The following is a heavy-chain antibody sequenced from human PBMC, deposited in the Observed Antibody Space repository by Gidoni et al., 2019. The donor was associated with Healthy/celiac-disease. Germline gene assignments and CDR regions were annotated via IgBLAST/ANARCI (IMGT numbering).Heavy chain of an antibody. CDR3: AKDYNYYYGMDV. CDR2: ISGSGGST. V-gene: IGHV3-23*01. Sequence: EVQLLESGGGLVQPGGSLRLSCAASGFTFSSYARSWVRQAPGKGLEWVSAISGSGGSTYYADSVKGRFTISRDNSKNTLYLQMNSLRAEDTAVYYCAKDYNYYYGMDVWGQGTTVTVSS. J-gene: IGHJ6*02. D-gene: IGHD3-10*01. CDR1: GFTFSSYA.